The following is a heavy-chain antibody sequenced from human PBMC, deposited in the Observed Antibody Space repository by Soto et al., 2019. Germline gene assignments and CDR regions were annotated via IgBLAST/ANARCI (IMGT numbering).Heavy chain of an antibody. Sequence: GGSLRLSCAASGFTFSSYAMSWVRQAPGKGLEWVSGVSGSGGSTYCVDSVKGRFTISRDNPKNTLYLQMNSLRAEDTAVYYCAKDFGYNYGYDAFDIWGQGTMVTVSS. CDR3: AKDFGYNYGYDAFDI. CDR1: GFTFSSYA. J-gene: IGHJ3*02. D-gene: IGHD5-18*01. V-gene: IGHV3-23*01. CDR2: VSGSGGST.